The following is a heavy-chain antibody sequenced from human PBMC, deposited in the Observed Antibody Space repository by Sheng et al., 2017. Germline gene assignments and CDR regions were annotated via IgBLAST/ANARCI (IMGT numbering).Heavy chain of an antibody. Sequence: QVQLVESGEAWSSLEGPLRLSCAASGFTFSDYYMSWIRQAPGKGLEWVSYISSSGSTIYYADSVKGRFTISRDNAKNSLYLQMNSLRADDTAIYYCARAWAQVGTAVPPLDHWGQGTLVTVSS. CDR3: ARAWAQVGTAVPPLDH. D-gene: IGHD6-13*01. J-gene: IGHJ4*02. CDR2: ISSSGSTI. CDR1: GFTFSDYY. V-gene: IGHV3-11*01.